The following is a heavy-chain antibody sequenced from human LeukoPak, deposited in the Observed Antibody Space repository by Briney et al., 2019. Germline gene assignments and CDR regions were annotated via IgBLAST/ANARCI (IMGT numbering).Heavy chain of an antibody. CDR3: ARGSGSYVRY. V-gene: IGHV3-7*04. J-gene: IGHJ4*02. Sequence: PGGSLRLSCAASGFTFSSYGMSWVRQAPGKGLEWVANIKQDGSDKYYVDSVKGRFTISRDNAKNSLYLQMNSLRADDTAVYYCARGSGSYVRYWGQGTLVTVSS. D-gene: IGHD3-3*01. CDR1: GFTFSSYG. CDR2: IKQDGSDK.